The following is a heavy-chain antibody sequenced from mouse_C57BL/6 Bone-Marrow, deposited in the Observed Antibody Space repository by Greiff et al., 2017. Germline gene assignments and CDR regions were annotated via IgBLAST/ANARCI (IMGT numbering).Heavy chain of an antibody. CDR1: GFTFSSYG. CDR3: ARHGDGYPFAY. V-gene: IGHV5-6*01. J-gene: IGHJ3*01. D-gene: IGHD2-3*01. Sequence: EVQGVESGGDLVKPGGSLKLSCAASGFTFSSYGMSWVRPTPDKRLEWVATISSGGSYTYYPDSVKGRFTISRDNAKNTLYLQMSSLKSEDTAMYYCARHGDGYPFAYWGQGTLVTVSA. CDR2: ISSGGSYT.